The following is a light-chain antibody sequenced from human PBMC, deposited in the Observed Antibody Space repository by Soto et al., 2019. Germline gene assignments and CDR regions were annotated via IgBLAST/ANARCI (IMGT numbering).Light chain of an antibody. CDR1: QSISNW. V-gene: IGKV1-5*03. CDR2: KAS. Sequence: DIQMTQSPSTLSASVGDRVTISCRASQSISNWLAWYQQKPGKAPKLLMYKASSLESGVPSRFSGSGSGTEFTLTISSLQPDDFATYYCQHYNSYLYTFGQGTKLEIK. J-gene: IGKJ2*01. CDR3: QHYNSYLYT.